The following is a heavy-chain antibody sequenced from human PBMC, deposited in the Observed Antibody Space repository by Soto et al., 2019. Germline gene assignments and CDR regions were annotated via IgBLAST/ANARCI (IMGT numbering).Heavy chain of an antibody. D-gene: IGHD2-2*01. V-gene: IGHV3-13*01. CDR1: GFTFSSYD. CDR2: IGTAGDT. CDR3: ARDRGYCSSTSCYYYYGMDV. J-gene: IGHJ6*02. Sequence: GESLKISCAASGFTFSSYDMHWVRQATGKGLEWVSAIGTAGDTYYPGSVKGRFTISRENAKNSLYLQMNSLRAGDTAVYYCARDRGYCSSTSCYYYYGMDVWGQGTTVTVSS.